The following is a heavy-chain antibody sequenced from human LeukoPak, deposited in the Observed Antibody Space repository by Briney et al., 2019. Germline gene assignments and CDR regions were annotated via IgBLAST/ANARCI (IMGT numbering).Heavy chain of an antibody. CDR2: IYYSGST. CDR1: GGSISSGDYY. CDR3: TRTYWYCSSTSCPGLFDI. J-gene: IGHJ3*02. V-gene: IGHV4-30-4*01. D-gene: IGHD2-2*01. Sequence: SETLSLTCTVSGGSISSGDYYWTWIRQPPGKGLEWIGHIYYSGSTYYNPSLKSRLTISVDTSKNQFSLKLSSVTAADTAVYYRTRTYWYCSSTSCPGLFDIWGQGTMVTVSS.